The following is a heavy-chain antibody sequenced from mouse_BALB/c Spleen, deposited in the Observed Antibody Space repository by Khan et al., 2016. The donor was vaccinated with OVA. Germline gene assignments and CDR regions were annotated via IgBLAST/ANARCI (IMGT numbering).Heavy chain of an antibody. J-gene: IGHJ2*01. D-gene: IGHD2-12*01. CDR2: IYPGNGYT. CDR3: TTAYYRYYWDY. CDR1: GSTFTSYG. Sequence: VQLKQSGAELGRPGSSVKLSCKTSGSTFTSYGIKWVKQRPGQGPEWIGYIYPGNGYTEYNEKFQGKAILTSDTSSSTAYMQLRSLTAEDSAIYFCTTAYYRYYWDYWGQGTTLTVSS. V-gene: IGHV1S134*01.